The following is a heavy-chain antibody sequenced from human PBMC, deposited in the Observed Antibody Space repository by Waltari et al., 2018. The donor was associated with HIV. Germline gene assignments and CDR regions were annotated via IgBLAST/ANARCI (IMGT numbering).Heavy chain of an antibody. D-gene: IGHD2-21*02. CDR2: LAIRRKNFAH. J-gene: IGHJ2*01. CDR1: GFSFGDTG. CDR3: TRGSPDCWYFTL. V-gene: IGHV3-73*02. Sequence: VQVLDSGGGLIPPGGSATLCCTVSGFSFGDTGLHWVRQAPGKGAEWLARLAIRRKNFAHIFTWSREGRSSISRPISENTTLLHVTKLKVDDTASYYCTRGSPDCWYFTLWGRGTLLTVSS.